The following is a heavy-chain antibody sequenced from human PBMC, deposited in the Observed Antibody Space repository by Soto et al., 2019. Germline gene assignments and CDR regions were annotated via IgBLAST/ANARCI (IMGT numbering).Heavy chain of an antibody. D-gene: IGHD2-15*01. CDR1: GYSISSGYY. J-gene: IGHJ5*02. Sequence: SESLSLTCAVSGYSISSGYYWGWIRQPPGKGLEWIGSIYHSGSTYYNPSLKSRVTISVDTSKNQFSLKLSSVTAADTAVYYCARDLSVVRGSRPSLGWFDPWGQGTLVTVSS. CDR2: IYHSGST. V-gene: IGHV4-38-2*02. CDR3: ARDLSVVRGSRPSLGWFDP.